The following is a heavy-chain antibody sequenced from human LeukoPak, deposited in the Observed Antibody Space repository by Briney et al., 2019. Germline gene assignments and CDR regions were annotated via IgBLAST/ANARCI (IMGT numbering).Heavy chain of an antibody. V-gene: IGHV4-39*01. Sequence: SETLSLTCTVSGGSISSSSYYWGWIRQPPGKGLEWIGSIYYSGSTYYNPSLKSRVTISVDTSKNQFSLKLSSVTAADTAVYYSVYGDYIQSAFDIWGQGTMVTVSS. J-gene: IGHJ3*02. D-gene: IGHD4-17*01. CDR3: VYGDYIQSAFDI. CDR2: IYYSGST. CDR1: GGSISSSSYY.